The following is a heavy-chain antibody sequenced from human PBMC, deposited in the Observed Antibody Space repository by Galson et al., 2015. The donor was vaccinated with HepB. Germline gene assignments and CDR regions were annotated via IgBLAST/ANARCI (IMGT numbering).Heavy chain of an antibody. CDR3: AKDLPNSGAFDY. V-gene: IGHV3-30*18. Sequence: SLRLSCAASGFTFSSYGMHWVRQAPGKGLEWVAVISYDGSNKYYADSVKGRFTISRDNSKNTLYLQMNSLRAEDTAVYYCAKDLPNSGAFDYWGQGTLVTVSS. CDR1: GFTFSSYG. J-gene: IGHJ4*02. D-gene: IGHD1-26*01. CDR2: ISYDGSNK.